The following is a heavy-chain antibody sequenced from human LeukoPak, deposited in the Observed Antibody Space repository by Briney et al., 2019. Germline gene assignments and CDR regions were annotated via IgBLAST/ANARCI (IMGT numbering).Heavy chain of an antibody. CDR3: ARDSGAGYYYMDV. CDR2: ISSSSSTI. CDR1: GFTFSSYS. V-gene: IGHV3-48*01. Sequence: GGSLRLSCAASGFTFSSYSMNWVRQAPGKGLEWVSYISSSSSTIYYADSVKGRFTISRDNAKNSLYLQMNSLRAEGTAVYYCARDSGAGYYYMDVWGKGTTVTVSS. D-gene: IGHD4-17*01. J-gene: IGHJ6*03.